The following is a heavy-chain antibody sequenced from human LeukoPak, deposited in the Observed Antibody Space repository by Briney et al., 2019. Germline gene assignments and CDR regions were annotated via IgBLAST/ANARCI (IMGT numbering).Heavy chain of an antibody. CDR3: AREYYYDSSGYYD. V-gene: IGHV4-31*03. D-gene: IGHD3-22*01. CDR2: IYYSGST. CDR1: GGSISSGGYY. J-gene: IGHJ4*02. Sequence: SETLSLTCTVSGGSISSGGYYWSWIRQHPGKGLEWIGCIYYSGSTYYNPSLKSRVTISVDTSKNQFSLKLSSVTAADTAVYYCAREYYYDSSGYYDWGQGTLVTVSS.